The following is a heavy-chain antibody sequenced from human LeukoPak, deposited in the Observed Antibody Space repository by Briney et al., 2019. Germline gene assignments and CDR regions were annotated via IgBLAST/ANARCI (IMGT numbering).Heavy chain of an antibody. Sequence: SETLSLTCTVSGGSITGGNYYWTWIRQPAGKGLEWIGRIYTGGSTNYNPSLKSRVTISMDTSKNQFSLNLSSVTAADTAVYYCARGYDYGDYWFDPWGQGTLVTVSS. V-gene: IGHV4-61*02. CDR2: IYTGGST. CDR1: GGSITGGNYY. CDR3: ARGYDYGDYWFDP. J-gene: IGHJ5*02. D-gene: IGHD4-17*01.